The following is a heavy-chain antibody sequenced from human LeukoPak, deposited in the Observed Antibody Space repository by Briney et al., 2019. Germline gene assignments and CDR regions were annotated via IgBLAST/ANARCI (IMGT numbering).Heavy chain of an antibody. CDR2: IYHSGST. CDR3: ASRPQYCSSTSCPDY. V-gene: IGHV4-30-2*01. CDR1: GGSISSGGYY. Sequence: PSETLSLTCTVSGGSISSGGYYWRWIRQPPGKGLEWIGYIYHSGSTYYNPSLKSRVTISVDRSKNQFSLKLSSVTAADTAVYYCASRPQYCSSTSCPDYWGQGTLVTVSS. J-gene: IGHJ4*02. D-gene: IGHD2-2*01.